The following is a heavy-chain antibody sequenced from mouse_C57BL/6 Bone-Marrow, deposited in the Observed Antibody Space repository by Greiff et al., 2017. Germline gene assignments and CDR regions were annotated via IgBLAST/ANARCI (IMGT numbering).Heavy chain of an antibody. CDR2: IDPETGGT. J-gene: IGHJ4*01. CDR1: GYTFTDYE. V-gene: IGHV1-15*01. D-gene: IGHD1-3*01. CDR3: TRGGKGGMDY. Sequence: QVQLKESGAELVRPGASVTMSCKASGYTFTDYEMHWVKQTPVHGLEWIGAIDPETGGTAYNQKFKGKAILTADKSSSTAYLGLRSLKSEDSAVYYCTRGGKGGMDYWGQGTSVTVSS.